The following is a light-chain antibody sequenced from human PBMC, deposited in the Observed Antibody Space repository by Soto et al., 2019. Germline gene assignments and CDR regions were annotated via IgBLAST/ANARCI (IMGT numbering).Light chain of an antibody. CDR3: AAWDDSLSGHVV. V-gene: IGLV1-47*01. CDR1: SSNIGSNY. J-gene: IGLJ2*01. CDR2: RNN. Sequence: QSVLTQPPSASGTPGQTVTISCSGSSSNIGSNYVYWYQQLPGTAPELLIYRNNQRPSGVPDRFSGSKSGTSASLAISGLRSKDEAEYYCAAWDDSLSGHVVFGGGTKLTVL.